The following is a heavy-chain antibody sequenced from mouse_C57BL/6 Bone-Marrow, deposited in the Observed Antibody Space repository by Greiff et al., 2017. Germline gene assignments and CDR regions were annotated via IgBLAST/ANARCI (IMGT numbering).Heavy chain of an antibody. D-gene: IGHD1-1*01. J-gene: IGHJ4*01. CDR1: GFTFSSYA. CDR3: ARELRIMDY. Sequence: EVQVVESGGGLVKPGGSLKLSCAASGFTFSSYAMSWVRQTPEKRLEWVATISDGGSYTYYPDNVKGRFTISRDNAKNNLYLQMSHLKSEDTAMYYCARELRIMDYWGQGTSVTVSS. V-gene: IGHV5-4*01. CDR2: ISDGGSYT.